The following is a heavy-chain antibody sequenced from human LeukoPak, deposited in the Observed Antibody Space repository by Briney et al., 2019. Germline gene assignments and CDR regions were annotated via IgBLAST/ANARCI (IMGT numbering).Heavy chain of an antibody. V-gene: IGHV3-15*01. CDR3: TTDRSYYDSSGYYYKYFFDY. D-gene: IGHD3-22*01. CDR2: IKSKTDGGTT. CDR1: GFTFTNAW. Sequence: GGSLRLSCAGSGFTFTNAWMSWVRQAPGKGLEWVGRIKSKTDGGTTDYAAPVKGRFIISRDDSKNTLYLQINSLKTEDTAVYYCTTDRSYYDSSGYYYKYFFDYWGQGTLVTVSS. J-gene: IGHJ4*02.